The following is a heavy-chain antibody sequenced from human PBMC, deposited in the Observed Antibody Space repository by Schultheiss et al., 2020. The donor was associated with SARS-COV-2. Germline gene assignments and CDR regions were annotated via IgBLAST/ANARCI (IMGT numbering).Heavy chain of an antibody. Sequence: SETLSLTCTVSGGSISSYYWSWIRQPPGKGLEWIGYIYYRGNTDYNPSLKSRVTISLDTSKTQFFLKLSSVTAADTALYYCARRSDISGWYGGGAYYYYMDVWGKGTTVTVSS. CDR3: ARRSDISGWYGGGAYYYYMDV. V-gene: IGHV4-59*01. D-gene: IGHD6-19*01. CDR2: IYYRGNT. J-gene: IGHJ6*03. CDR1: GGSISSYY.